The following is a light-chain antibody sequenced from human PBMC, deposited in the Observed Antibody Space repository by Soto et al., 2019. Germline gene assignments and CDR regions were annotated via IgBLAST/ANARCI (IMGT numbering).Light chain of an antibody. CDR1: GSDIGAYNY. CDR3: SSFTTNYFYV. Sequence: QSALTQPASVSGSPGQSITISCTGTGSDIGAYNYVSWYQQHPGKAPKLIIHGVTHRPSGVSTRFSAPKSAYTASLTISGLQAEDEADYYCSSFTTNYFYVFGPGTKLTVL. V-gene: IGLV2-14*01. J-gene: IGLJ1*01. CDR2: GVT.